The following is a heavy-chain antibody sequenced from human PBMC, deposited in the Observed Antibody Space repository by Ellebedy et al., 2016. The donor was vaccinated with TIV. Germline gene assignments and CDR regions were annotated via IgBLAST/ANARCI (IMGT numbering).Heavy chain of an antibody. J-gene: IGHJ6*02. V-gene: IGHV1-8*01. CDR3: ATDRVVATTAFYYYYGMDV. Sequence: ASVKVSCKASGYTFTSYNINWVRQATGQGLEWMGWMNPNSGNTGYAQKFQGRVTMTRNTSINTAYMELSSLRSEDTAVYYCATDRVVATTAFYYYYGMDVWGQGTTVTVSS. D-gene: IGHD5-12*01. CDR1: GYTFTSYN. CDR2: MNPNSGNT.